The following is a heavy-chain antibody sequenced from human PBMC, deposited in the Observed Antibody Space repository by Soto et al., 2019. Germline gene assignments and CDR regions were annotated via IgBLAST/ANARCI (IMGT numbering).Heavy chain of an antibody. CDR2: INPSGGST. V-gene: IGHV1-46*03. CDR1: GYTLTGYY. Sequence: ASVKVSCKACGYTLTGYYMHWVRQAPGQGLEWMGWINPSGGSTSYAQKFQGRVTMTRDTSTSTVYMELSSLRSEDTAVYYCARGSSIAARTTPVDYWGQGTLVTVSS. J-gene: IGHJ4*02. CDR3: ARGSSIAARTTPVDY. D-gene: IGHD6-6*01.